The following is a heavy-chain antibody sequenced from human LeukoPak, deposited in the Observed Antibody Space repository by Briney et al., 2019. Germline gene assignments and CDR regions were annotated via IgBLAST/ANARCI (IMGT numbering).Heavy chain of an antibody. CDR2: IDPNSGVA. J-gene: IGHJ4*02. V-gene: IGHV1-2*06. CDR3: ARGLSGSPVGFDY. Sequence: ASVKVSCKASGYTFSGYYMHWVRQAPGQGLEWMGRIDPNSGVANYAQKFQGRVTMTRDTSISTAHMELSRLRSDDTAGYYCARGLSGSPVGFDYWGQGTLVTVSS. D-gene: IGHD1-26*01. CDR1: GYTFSGYY.